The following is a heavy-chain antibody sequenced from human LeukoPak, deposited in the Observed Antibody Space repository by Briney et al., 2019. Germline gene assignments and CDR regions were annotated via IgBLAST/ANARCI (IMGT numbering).Heavy chain of an antibody. J-gene: IGHJ3*02. V-gene: IGHV3-23*01. CDR3: ARDKIDVVVSTTLPEI. Sequence: GGSLRLSCAASEFTFSSYAMSWVRQAPGKGLEWVSAISGSGGSTYYADSVKGRFTISRDNSKSTLYLQMNSLRAEDTAVYYCARDKIDVVVSTTLPEIWGQGTMVTVSS. CDR1: EFTFSSYA. D-gene: IGHD2-15*01. CDR2: ISGSGGST.